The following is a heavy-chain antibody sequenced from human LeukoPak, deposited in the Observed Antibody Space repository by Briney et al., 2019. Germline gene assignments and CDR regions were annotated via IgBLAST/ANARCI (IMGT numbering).Heavy chain of an antibody. V-gene: IGHV4-59*01. CDR3: ARVGAANEYY. CDR1: GGSISSYY. CDR2: IYYSGST. D-gene: IGHD1-1*01. J-gene: IGHJ4*02. Sequence: SETLSLTCTVSGGSISSYYWSWIRQPPGKGLEWIGDIYYSGSTNYNPSLKSRVTISVDTSKNQFSLKLSSVTAADTAVYYCARVGAANEYYWGQGTLVTVSP.